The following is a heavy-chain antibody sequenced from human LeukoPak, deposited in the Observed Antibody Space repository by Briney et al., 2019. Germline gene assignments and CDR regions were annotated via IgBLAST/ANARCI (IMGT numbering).Heavy chain of an antibody. V-gene: IGHV3-30*04. CDR1: GFTFSSYA. D-gene: IGHD3-22*01. CDR2: ISYDGSNK. Sequence: GGSLRLSCAASGFTFSSYAMHWVRQAPGKGLEWVAVISYDGSNKYYADSVKGRFTISRDNSKNTLYLQMNCLRAEDTAVYYCARLYDSSGHSHWGQGTLVTVSS. J-gene: IGHJ4*02. CDR3: ARLYDSSGHSH.